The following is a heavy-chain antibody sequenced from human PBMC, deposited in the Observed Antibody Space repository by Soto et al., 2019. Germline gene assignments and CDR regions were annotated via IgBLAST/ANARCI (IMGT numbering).Heavy chain of an antibody. Sequence: QVQLVQSGAEVRKPGASVKVSCKASGYTFTTYGISWVRQAPGQALEWMGWISGYNGHTKYAQKFQGRVTMTTDTSTSTVYMDLRRLRSDDTAVYYCAREGEMPYYYYGLDVWGQGTTVTVSS. CDR3: AREGEMPYYYYGLDV. J-gene: IGHJ6*02. CDR2: ISGYNGHT. CDR1: GYTFTTYG. D-gene: IGHD3-16*01. V-gene: IGHV1-18*01.